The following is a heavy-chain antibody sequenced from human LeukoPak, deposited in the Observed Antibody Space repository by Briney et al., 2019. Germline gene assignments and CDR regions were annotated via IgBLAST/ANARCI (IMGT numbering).Heavy chain of an antibody. V-gene: IGHV3-23*01. CDR2: ISGSGGST. J-gene: IGHJ4*02. D-gene: IGHD3-22*01. Sequence: GGSLRLSCAASGFTFSSYAMSWVRQAPGKGLEWVSAISGSGGSTYYADSVKGRFTISRDNSKNTLYLQMNSLRAEDTAVYYCAKPQRAGGTMIVEAIDYWGQGTLVTVSS. CDR1: GFTFSSYA. CDR3: AKPQRAGGTMIVEAIDY.